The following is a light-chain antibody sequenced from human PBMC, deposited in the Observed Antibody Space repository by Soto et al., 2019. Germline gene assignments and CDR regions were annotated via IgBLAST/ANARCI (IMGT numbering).Light chain of an antibody. V-gene: IGKV1-5*03. CDR1: QTINSW. CDR2: KAS. CDR3: QQFHTYSRT. Sequence: DLQMTQSPSTLSASVGDRVTITCRASQTINSWLAWYQQKPGKAPKLLISKASSLESGVPSRFSGSGSGTEFTLTISSLQPDDFATYYCQQFHTYSRTFGQGTKVDIK. J-gene: IGKJ1*01.